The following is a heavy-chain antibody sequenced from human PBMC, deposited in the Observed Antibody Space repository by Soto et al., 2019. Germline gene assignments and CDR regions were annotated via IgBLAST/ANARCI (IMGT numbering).Heavy chain of an antibody. Sequence: ASVKVSCKASGYTFTGYYMHWVRQAPGQGLEWMGWINPNSGGTNYAQKFQGWVTMTRDTSISTAYMELSRLRSDDTAVYYCARDRGGGDGSGSYMLRYNWFDPWGQG. CDR3: ARDRGGGDGSGSYMLRYNWFDP. CDR1: GYTFTGYY. CDR2: INPNSGGT. V-gene: IGHV1-2*04. J-gene: IGHJ5*02. D-gene: IGHD3-10*01.